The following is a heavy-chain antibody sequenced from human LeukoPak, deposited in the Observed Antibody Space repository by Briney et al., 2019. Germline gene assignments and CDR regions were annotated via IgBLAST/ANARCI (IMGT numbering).Heavy chain of an antibody. D-gene: IGHD3-10*01. CDR3: ARQSYYASGSRWFDP. Sequence: GESLKISCKASGYNFARYWIGWVRLMPGRGLEWMGIIYPGDSDTRYSPSFQGQVTISADKSITTAYLQWSSLKASDSGIYYCARQSYYASGSRWFDPWGQGTLVTVSS. CDR1: GYNFARYW. J-gene: IGHJ5*02. CDR2: IYPGDSDT. V-gene: IGHV5-51*01.